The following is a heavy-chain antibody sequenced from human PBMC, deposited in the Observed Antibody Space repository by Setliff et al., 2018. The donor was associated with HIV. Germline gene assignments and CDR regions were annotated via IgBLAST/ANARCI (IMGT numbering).Heavy chain of an antibody. V-gene: IGHV3-7*03. CDR3: ARVSYCSGASCLSDY. CDR2: ISRDGIEK. Sequence: GESLKISCAASGFIFDDYWMNWLRQAPGKGLEWMASISRDGIEKYYLDSVRGRFSISRDNAKNSLYLHMNSLRAEDTAVYFCARVSYCSGASCLSDYWGQGSLVTVSS. J-gene: IGHJ4*02. CDR1: GFIFDDYW. D-gene: IGHD2-15*01.